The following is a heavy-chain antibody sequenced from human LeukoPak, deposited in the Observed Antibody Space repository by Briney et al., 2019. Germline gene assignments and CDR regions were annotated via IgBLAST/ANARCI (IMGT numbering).Heavy chain of an antibody. CDR2: INHSGST. J-gene: IGHJ4*02. CDR3: ARGMTTVTPLDY. V-gene: IGHV4-34*01. Sequence: SETLSLTCAVYGGSFSGYYWSWIRQPPGKGLEWIGEINHSGSTNYNPSLKSRVTISVDTSKNQFSLKLSSVTAADRAVYYCARGMTTVTPLDYWGQGTLVTVSS. CDR1: GGSFSGYY. D-gene: IGHD4-17*01.